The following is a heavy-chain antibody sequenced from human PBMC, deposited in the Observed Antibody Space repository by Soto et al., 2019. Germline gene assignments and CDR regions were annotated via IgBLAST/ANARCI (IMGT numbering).Heavy chain of an antibody. CDR2: IYYSGST. CDR3: ARLIGEYTYYYYYYMDV. V-gene: IGHV4-59*08. Sequence: PSETLSLTCTVSGGSISSYYWSWIRQPPGKGLEWIGYIYYSGSTNYNPSLKSRVTISVDTSKNQFSLKLSSVTAADTAVYYCARLIGEYTYYYYYYMDVWGKGTTVTVLL. J-gene: IGHJ6*03. D-gene: IGHD3-10*01. CDR1: GGSISSYY.